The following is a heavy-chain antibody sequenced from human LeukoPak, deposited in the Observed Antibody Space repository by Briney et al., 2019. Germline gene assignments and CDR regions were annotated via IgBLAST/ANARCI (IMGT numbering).Heavy chain of an antibody. CDR2: IYYSGST. CDR3: ARGESLSVYGMDV. V-gene: IGHV4-59*12. D-gene: IGHD3-16*01. J-gene: IGHJ6*02. CDR1: GGSISSYY. Sequence: SETLSLTCTVSGGSISSYYWSWIRQPPGKGLEWIGYIYYSGSTYYNPSLKSRVTISVDTSKNQFSLKLSSVTAADTAVYYCARGESLSVYGMDVWGQGTTVTVSS.